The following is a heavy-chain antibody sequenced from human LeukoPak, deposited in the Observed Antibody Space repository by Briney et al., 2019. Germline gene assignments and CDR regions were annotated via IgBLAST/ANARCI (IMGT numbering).Heavy chain of an antibody. D-gene: IGHD4-17*01. CDR3: ARHYGDYSWYYYYYMDV. CDR1: GYTFTSYD. CDR2: MNPNSGNT. J-gene: IGHJ6*03. V-gene: IGHV1-8*01. Sequence: ASVKASCKASGYTFTSYDINWVRQATGQGLEWMGWMNPNSGNTGYAQKFQGRVTMTRNTSISTAYMELSSLRSEDTAVYYCARHYGDYSWYYYYYMDVWGKGTTVTISS.